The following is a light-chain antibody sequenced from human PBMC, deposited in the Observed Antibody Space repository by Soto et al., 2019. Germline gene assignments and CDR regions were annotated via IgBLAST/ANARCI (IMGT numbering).Light chain of an antibody. J-gene: IGKJ1*01. CDR1: QSISSW. CDR2: KAS. Sequence: DIQMTQSPSILSASVGDRVTITCRASQSISSWLAWYQQKPGKAPKLLIYKASSLESGVPSRFSGSGSGIDFTLTISSLQPDDFATYYCQQYKSYSWTFGQGTKVEIK. CDR3: QQYKSYSWT. V-gene: IGKV1-5*03.